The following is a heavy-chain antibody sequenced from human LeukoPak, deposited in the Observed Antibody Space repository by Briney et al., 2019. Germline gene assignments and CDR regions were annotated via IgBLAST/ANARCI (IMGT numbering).Heavy chain of an antibody. CDR1: GGSISSYY. D-gene: IGHD3-10*01. CDR3: GRHGGATMVRGVLVDAFDI. V-gene: IGHV4-59*08. Sequence: SETLSLTCTVSGGSISSYYWSWIRQPPGKGLEWIGYIFHSGSTKYTPSLKRRVTISVDTSKNQVSLKLSSVTAADTAVYYCGRHGGATMVRGVLVDAFDIWGQGTMVTVSS. CDR2: IFHSGST. J-gene: IGHJ3*02.